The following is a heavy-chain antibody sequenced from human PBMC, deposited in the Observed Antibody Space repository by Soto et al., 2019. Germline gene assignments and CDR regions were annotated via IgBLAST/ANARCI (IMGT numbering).Heavy chain of an antibody. D-gene: IGHD3-22*01. J-gene: IGHJ3*02. CDR1: GYTFTSYY. CDR3: ARARRTTMIVVVTTSDAFDI. V-gene: IGHV1-46*01. CDR2: INPSGGST. Sequence: ASVKVSCKASGYTFTSYYMHWVRQAPGQGLEWMGIINPSGGSTSYAQKFQGRVTITADESTSTAYMELSSLRSEDTAVYYCARARRTTMIVVVTTSDAFDIWGQGTMVTVSS.